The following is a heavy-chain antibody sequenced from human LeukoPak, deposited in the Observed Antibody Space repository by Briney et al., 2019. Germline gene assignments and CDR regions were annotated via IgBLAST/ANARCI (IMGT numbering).Heavy chain of an antibody. D-gene: IGHD6-19*01. V-gene: IGHV1-24*01. CDR2: FDPEDGET. Sequence: GASAKVSCKVSGYTLTELSMHWVRQAPGKGLEWMGGFDPEDGETIYAQKFQGRVTMTEDTSTDTAYMGLSSLRSEDTAVYYCATAIAVAGLLTWGQGTLVTVSS. CDR3: ATAIAVAGLLT. CDR1: GYTLTELS. J-gene: IGHJ4*02.